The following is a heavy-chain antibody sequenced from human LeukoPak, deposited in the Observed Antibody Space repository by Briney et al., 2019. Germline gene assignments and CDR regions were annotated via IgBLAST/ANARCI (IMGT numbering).Heavy chain of an antibody. CDR3: ARHGGESIVVMILHAFDI. CDR1: GGSISSYS. CDR2: IYYSGST. J-gene: IGHJ3*02. D-gene: IGHD5-12*01. Sequence: SETLSLTCTVSGGSISSYSWSWIRQPPGKGLEWIGSIYYSGSTNYNPSLKSRVTMSVDTSKNQFSLKLSSVTAADTAVYYCARHGGESIVVMILHAFDIWGQGTRVTVSS. V-gene: IGHV4-59*08.